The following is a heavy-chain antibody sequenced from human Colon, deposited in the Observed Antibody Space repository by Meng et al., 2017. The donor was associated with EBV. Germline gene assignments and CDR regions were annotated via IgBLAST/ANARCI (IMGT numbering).Heavy chain of an antibody. CDR1: GFTVSGNY. V-gene: IGHV3-72*01. CDR2: SRSKDNNYIT. D-gene: IGHD2-21*01. J-gene: IGHJ4*02. CDR3: TRGRTEYIYSGYD. Sequence: VRVGGASGGFIQPGGSLRLSCAASGFTVSGNYMRCVRQAPGKGLEWVGRSRSKDNNYITEYVASVKGRFTISRDDSENSLHLQMNSLKTEDTAVYFCTRGRTEYIYSGYDWGQGALVTVSS.